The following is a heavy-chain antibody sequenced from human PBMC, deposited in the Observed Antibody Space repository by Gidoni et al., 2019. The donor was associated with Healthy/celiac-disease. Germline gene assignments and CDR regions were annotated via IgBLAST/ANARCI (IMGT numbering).Heavy chain of an antibody. V-gene: IGHV4-38-2*02. CDR2: IYHSGST. CDR3: ARGRTVTTPPWFDP. J-gene: IGHJ5*02. Sequence: QVQLQESGPGLVKPSETLSLTCPVPGYSISSGYYWGWIRQPPGKGLEWIGSIYHSGSTYYNPSLKSRVTISVDTSKNQFSLKLSSVTAADTAVYYCARGRTVTTPPWFDPWGQGTLVTVSS. D-gene: IGHD4-17*01. CDR1: GYSISSGYY.